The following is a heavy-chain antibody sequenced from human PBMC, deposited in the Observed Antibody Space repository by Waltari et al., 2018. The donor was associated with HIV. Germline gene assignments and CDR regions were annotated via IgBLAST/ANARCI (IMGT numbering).Heavy chain of an antibody. CDR2: IWSDGSNK. D-gene: IGHD6-13*01. J-gene: IGHJ4*02. CDR3: ASAAGPFDN. V-gene: IGHV3-33*01. Sequence: QVQLVESGGGVVQPGRPLSLSCEASGLIFSIYGMHWVRQAPGKGLEWVAVIWSDGSNKYYADSVKGRFTISRDNSKNTLYLQMNSLRAEDTAVYYCASAAGPFDNWGQGTLVTVSS. CDR1: GLIFSIYG.